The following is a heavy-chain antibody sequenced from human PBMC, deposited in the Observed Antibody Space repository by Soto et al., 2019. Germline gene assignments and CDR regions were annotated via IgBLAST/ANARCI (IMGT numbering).Heavy chain of an antibody. Sequence: DVQLVESGGGLVQPGRSLRLSCGASGFTFDDYAMHWVRQVPGKGLEWVSGINWNSGSIGYGDSVKGRFAISRDNAKNSLHLQMNRLSAEDTAFYYCVKDESINWFSGHFRHWGQGTLVTVSS. CDR3: VKDESINWFSGHFRH. CDR2: INWNSGSI. D-gene: IGHD6-13*01. V-gene: IGHV3-9*01. J-gene: IGHJ1*01. CDR1: GFTFDDYA.